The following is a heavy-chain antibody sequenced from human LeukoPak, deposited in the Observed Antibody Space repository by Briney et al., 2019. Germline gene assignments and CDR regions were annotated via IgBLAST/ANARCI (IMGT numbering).Heavy chain of an antibody. D-gene: IGHD3-22*01. CDR1: GASFSAYY. V-gene: IGHV4-34*01. CDR2: INHSGST. J-gene: IGHJ4*02. CDR3: ARGRHYYDSSGYYYNY. Sequence: PSETLSLTCAVYGASFSAYYWSWIRQPPGKGLEWIGEINHSGSTNYNPSLKSRVTISVDTSKNQFSVKLSSVTAADTAVYYCARGRHYYDSSGYYYNYWGQGTLVTVSS.